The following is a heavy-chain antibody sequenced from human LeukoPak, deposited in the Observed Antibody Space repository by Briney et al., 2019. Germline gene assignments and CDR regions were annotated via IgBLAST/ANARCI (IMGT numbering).Heavy chain of an antibody. CDR3: ARGIVVQPSGNWFDP. J-gene: IGHJ5*02. Sequence: ASVKVSCKTSGYTFTTYAIHWVRQAPGQRLEWMGLINADDGNTRYSQRFQGRVTITRDTSANTAYMELSSLRFEDTAVYYCARGIVVQPSGNWFDPWGQGTPVTVSS. V-gene: IGHV1-3*01. D-gene: IGHD2-15*01. CDR2: INADDGNT. CDR1: GYTFTTYA.